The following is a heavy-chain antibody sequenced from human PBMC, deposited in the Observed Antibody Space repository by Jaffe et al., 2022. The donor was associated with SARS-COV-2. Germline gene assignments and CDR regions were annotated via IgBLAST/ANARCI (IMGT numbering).Heavy chain of an antibody. Sequence: QVQLVQSGAEVRKPGASVKVSCKASGYTFNRYVFHWVRQAPGQGLEWMGIINPSDGTAVPAQKFRGRVRMTRDTSTTTLYMELISLTSEDTAIYYCAREGAGTYIYDYWGQGTLVTVST. V-gene: IGHV1-46*02. D-gene: IGHD3-16*01. CDR2: INPSDGTA. CDR1: GYTFNRYV. J-gene: IGHJ4*02. CDR3: AREGAGTYIYDY.